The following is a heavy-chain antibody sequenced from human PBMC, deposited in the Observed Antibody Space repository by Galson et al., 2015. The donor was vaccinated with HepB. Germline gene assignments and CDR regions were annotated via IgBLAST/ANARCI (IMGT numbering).Heavy chain of an antibody. V-gene: IGHV3-11*06. CDR3: AFDCPRGGSTCYSSVDY. J-gene: IGHJ4*02. CDR2: ISSSGHYT. Sequence: SLRLSCATSGFTFSDYYMAWVRQAPGKGLEWVSYISSSGHYTNTEDALKGRFFISRDNAKNSLYLQMNSLRAEDTAVYYCAFDCPRGGSTCYSSVDYWGQGTLVTVSS. D-gene: IGHD2-15*01. CDR1: GFTFSDYY.